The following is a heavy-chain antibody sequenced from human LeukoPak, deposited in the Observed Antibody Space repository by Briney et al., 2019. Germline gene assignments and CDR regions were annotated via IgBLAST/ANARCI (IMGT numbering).Heavy chain of an antibody. J-gene: IGHJ6*02. CDR3: ARVSAAGMDFHYGMDV. V-gene: IGHV4-59*13. D-gene: IGHD6-13*01. Sequence: PSETLSLTCTVSGGPIRTYYWSWIRQPPGKGLEGIGNIHYSETTNFNPSLKSRVAISVDTSKNQFSLKMTSVTAADTAVYYCARVSAAGMDFHYGMDVWGQGTTVLVSS. CDR1: GGPIRTYY. CDR2: IHYSETT.